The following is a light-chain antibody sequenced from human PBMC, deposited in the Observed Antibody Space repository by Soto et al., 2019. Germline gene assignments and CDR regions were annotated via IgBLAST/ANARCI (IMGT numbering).Light chain of an antibody. CDR1: QSVSSAY. V-gene: IGKV3-20*01. Sequence: EIVLTQSLGTLSLSPGERATLSCRASQSVSSAYLAWYQQKPGQAPRLLIYGASSRATGIPDRFSGSGSGTDFTLAISRLEPEDFAVYYCQHYAGSLTFGGGTKVEIK. CDR2: GAS. J-gene: IGKJ4*01. CDR3: QHYAGSLT.